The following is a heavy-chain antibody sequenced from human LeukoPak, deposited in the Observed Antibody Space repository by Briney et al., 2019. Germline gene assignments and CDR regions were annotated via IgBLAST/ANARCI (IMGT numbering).Heavy chain of an antibody. Sequence: ASVKVSCKASGYTFTSYYMHWVRQAPGQGLEWMGIINPSGGSTSYAQKFQGRVTMTRDMSTSTVYMELSSLRSEDTAVYYCARGSYIVLIVPSNYYYYMDVWGKGTTVTVSS. J-gene: IGHJ6*03. D-gene: IGHD2-8*01. CDR2: INPSGGST. CDR3: ARGSYIVLIVPSNYYYYMDV. V-gene: IGHV1-46*01. CDR1: GYTFTSYY.